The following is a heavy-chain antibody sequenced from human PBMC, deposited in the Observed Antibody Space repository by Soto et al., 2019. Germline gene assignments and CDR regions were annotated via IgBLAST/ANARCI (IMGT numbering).Heavy chain of an antibody. CDR3: ARDLRSVMTGY. Sequence: EVRMVESGGDLVQPGGSLRLSCVASGLTFNRYWMYWVRQVPGKGLLWISRVSGDGSSTTYADSVKGRFTVSRDNAKNMLFLLMTSLRVEDTGVYYCARDLRSVMTGYWGQGTLVTVSS. J-gene: IGHJ4*02. CDR1: GLTFNRYW. V-gene: IGHV3-74*03. D-gene: IGHD2-21*01. CDR2: VSGDGSST.